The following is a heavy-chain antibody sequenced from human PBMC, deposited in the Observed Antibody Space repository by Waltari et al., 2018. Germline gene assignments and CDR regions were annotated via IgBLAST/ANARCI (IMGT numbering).Heavy chain of an antibody. J-gene: IGHJ6*02. V-gene: IGHV5-10-1*03. D-gene: IGHD3-22*01. CDR2: IDPSDSYT. CDR3: ATRGDYDSSGYSHEYYYYGMDV. Sequence: EVQLVQSGAEVKKPGESLRISCKGSGYSFTSYWISWVRQMPGKGLEWMGRIDPSDSYTNDSPSFQGHVTISADKSISTAYLQWSSLKASDTAMYYCATRGDYDSSGYSHEYYYYGMDVWGQGTTVTVSS. CDR1: GYSFTSYW.